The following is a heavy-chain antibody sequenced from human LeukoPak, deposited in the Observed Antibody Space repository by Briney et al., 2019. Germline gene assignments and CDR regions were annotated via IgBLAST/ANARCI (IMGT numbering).Heavy chain of an antibody. CDR2: INQDGSII. V-gene: IGHV3-7*01. J-gene: IGHJ4*02. Sequence: PGGSLRLSCAASGFTFSGYWMSWVRQAPGKGLEWVANINQDGSIIHYVDSAKGRFTISRDNAKNSLYLQMNYLRAEDTALYYCATSDASSGSDWGQGTLVTVSS. D-gene: IGHD3-22*01. CDR1: GFTFSGYW. CDR3: ATSDASSGSD.